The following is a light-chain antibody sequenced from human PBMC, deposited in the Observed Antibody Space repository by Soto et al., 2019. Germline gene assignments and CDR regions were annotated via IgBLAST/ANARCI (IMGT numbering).Light chain of an antibody. Sequence: EIVLTQSPGTLSLSPGESATLSCKASESIYINSFAWYYQKPGQPPRLLIYGASTRATGIADRFSGSGAGTDFVLSIDRLEVEDSGIYYCQQYGASPFTVGAGTRVDIK. CDR3: QQYGASPFT. CDR2: GAS. CDR1: ESIYINS. V-gene: IGKV3-20*01. J-gene: IGKJ3*01.